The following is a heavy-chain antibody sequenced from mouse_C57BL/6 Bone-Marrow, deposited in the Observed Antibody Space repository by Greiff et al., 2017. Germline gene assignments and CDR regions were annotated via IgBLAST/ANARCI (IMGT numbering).Heavy chain of an antibody. CDR1: GYTFTSYW. CDR2: IYPGNGYT. CDR3: ARAPIFIYYPIDD. Sequence: VQLQQSGAELVKPGASVKMSCKASGYTFTSYWMNWVKQRPGQGLEWIGDIYPGNGYTKYNEKFKGKATLTADKSSSTAYMQLSSLTSEDSAVYFCARAPIFIYYPIDDWGQGPAVTVSA. J-gene: IGHJ4*01. D-gene: IGHD6-5*01. V-gene: IGHV1-80*01.